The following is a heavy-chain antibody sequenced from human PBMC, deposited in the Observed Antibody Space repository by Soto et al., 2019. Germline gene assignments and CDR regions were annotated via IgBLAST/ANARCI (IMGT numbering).Heavy chain of an antibody. D-gene: IGHD6-6*01. CDR2: IYYSGST. CDR1: AGSISRGGYY. CDR3: ARDQRQLSWFDP. Sequence: QVQLQESGPGLVKPSQTLSLTCTVSAGSISRGGYYWSWIRQHPGKGLQWIGYIYYSGSTYYNPSLKSRVTISVDTSKNQFSLKLSSVTAADTAVYYCARDQRQLSWFDPWGQGTLVTVSS. J-gene: IGHJ5*02. V-gene: IGHV4-31*03.